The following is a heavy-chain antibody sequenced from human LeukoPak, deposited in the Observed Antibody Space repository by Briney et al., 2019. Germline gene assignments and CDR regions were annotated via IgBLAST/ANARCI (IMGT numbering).Heavy chain of an antibody. Sequence: GGSLRLSCADSGFTFSVYSMSWIRPAPGEGLEWGSYICIVVSIIYYTDSVKGRFSLSRDNATNSLYLCMSSLRAEDTAVYYCARDRAYYTVTGWFDPWGQGTLVTVSS. CDR3: ARDRAYYTVTGWFDP. D-gene: IGHD3-10*01. V-gene: IGHV3-11*04. J-gene: IGHJ5*02. CDR2: ICIVVSII. CDR1: GFTFSVYS.